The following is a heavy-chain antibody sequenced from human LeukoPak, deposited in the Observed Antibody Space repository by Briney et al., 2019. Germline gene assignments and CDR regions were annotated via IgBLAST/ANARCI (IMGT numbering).Heavy chain of an antibody. J-gene: IGHJ5*02. CDR2: ISSSGSTI. D-gene: IGHD3-10*01. V-gene: IGHV3-48*03. Sequence: PGGSLRLSCAASGFTFSSYEMNWVRQAPGKGLEWVSYISSSGSTIYYADSVKGRFTISRDNAKNSLYLQMNSLRAEDTAVYYCARERYLKYYYGSGSYWNWLDPWGQGTLVTVSS. CDR3: ARERYLKYYYGSGSYWNWLDP. CDR1: GFTFSSYE.